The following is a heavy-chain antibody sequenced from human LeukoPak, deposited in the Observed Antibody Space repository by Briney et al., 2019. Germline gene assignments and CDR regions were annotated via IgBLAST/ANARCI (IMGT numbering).Heavy chain of an antibody. Sequence: PSETLSLTCTVSGGSISSGGYSWSWIRQHPGQGLEWIGYIYYSGSTYYNPSLKSRVTISVDTSKNQFSLKLSSVTAADTAVYYCAREGAYYYDRPGNWFDPWGQGTLVTVSS. CDR1: GGSISSGGYS. CDR2: IYYSGST. J-gene: IGHJ5*02. D-gene: IGHD3-22*01. CDR3: AREGAYYYDRPGNWFDP. V-gene: IGHV4-31*03.